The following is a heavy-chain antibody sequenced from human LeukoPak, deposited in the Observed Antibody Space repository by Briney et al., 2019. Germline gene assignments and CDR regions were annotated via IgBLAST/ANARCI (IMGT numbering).Heavy chain of an antibody. J-gene: IGHJ6*03. CDR1: GGSFSGYY. CDR3: ARGHKTPVYYYYMDD. V-gene: IGHV4-34*01. CDR2: INHSGST. Sequence: SETLSLTCAVYGGSFSGYYWSWIRQPPGKGLEWIGEINHSGSTNYNPSLKSRVTISVDTSKNQFSLKLSSVTAADTAVYYCARGHKTPVYYYYMDDWGKGTTVTVSS.